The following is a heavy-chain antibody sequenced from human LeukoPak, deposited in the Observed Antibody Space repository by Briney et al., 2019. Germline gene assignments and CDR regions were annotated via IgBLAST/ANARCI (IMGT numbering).Heavy chain of an antibody. V-gene: IGHV1-46*01. J-gene: IGHJ6*02. CDR1: GYTFTSYY. CDR2: INPSGGST. Sequence: GASVKVSCKASGYTFTSYYMHWVRQAPGQGLEWMGIINPSGGSTSYAQKFQGRVTMTRDTSTSTVYMELSSLRSEDTAVYYCAREGQLRELLFYYYYGMDVWGQGTTVTVSS. D-gene: IGHD1-26*01. CDR3: AREGQLRELLFYYYYGMDV.